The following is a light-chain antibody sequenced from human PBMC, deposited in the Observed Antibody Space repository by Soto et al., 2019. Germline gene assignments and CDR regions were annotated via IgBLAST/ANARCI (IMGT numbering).Light chain of an antibody. Sequence: IQLTQSPSSLSASVGDRVTITCRASQGISSFLAWFPQKPGKAPKLLIYAASTLQSGVPSRFSGSGSGTDFTLTISSLQPEDFATYYCQHLDSYPLTFGGGTKVEIK. J-gene: IGKJ4*02. V-gene: IGKV1-9*01. CDR1: QGISSF. CDR2: AAS. CDR3: QHLDSYPLT.